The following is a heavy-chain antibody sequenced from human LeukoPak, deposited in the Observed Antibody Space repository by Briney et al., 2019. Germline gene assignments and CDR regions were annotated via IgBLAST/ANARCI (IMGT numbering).Heavy chain of an antibody. V-gene: IGHV4-59*01. CDR1: GGSISSYN. CDR3: ARGASGWYWIDY. J-gene: IGHJ4*02. D-gene: IGHD6-19*01. CDR2: IYYTGST. Sequence: SETLSLTCTVSGGSISSYNWNWIRQPPGKGLEWIGNIYYTGSTNYNPSFKGRVTISVDTSKNRFSLKLSSVTAADTAVFYCARGASGWYWIDYWGLGTLVTVSS.